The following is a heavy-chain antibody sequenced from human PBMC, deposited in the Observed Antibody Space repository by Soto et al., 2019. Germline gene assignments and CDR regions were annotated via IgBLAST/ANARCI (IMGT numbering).Heavy chain of an antibody. V-gene: IGHV4-39*01. D-gene: IGHD2-2*01. J-gene: IGHJ4*02. Sequence: ETLSLTCTVSGGSISSSSYYWAWVRQPPGKGLEWIGSVYYSGTTYYNPSLKSRVTISEDTSKNQFSLRLSSVTAADTAVFYCARLIHCKTTSCYFDYWGPGTLVTVSS. CDR2: VYYSGTT. CDR1: GGSISSSSYY. CDR3: ARLIHCKTTSCYFDY.